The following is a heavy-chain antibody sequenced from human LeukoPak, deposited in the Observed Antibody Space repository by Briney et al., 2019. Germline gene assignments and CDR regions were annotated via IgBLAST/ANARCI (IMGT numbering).Heavy chain of an antibody. Sequence: RPGASLRLSCVASGFTFSDYYMSWIRQAPGKGLEWISYISSSGGSTNYADSVKGRFTISRVNPKNSLYLLMNTLRAEDTAMYYCARDFIHRSGEANYWGQGTLVTVSS. CDR1: GFTFSDYY. V-gene: IGHV3-11*05. CDR3: ARDFIHRSGEANY. CDR2: ISSSGGST. J-gene: IGHJ4*02. D-gene: IGHD3-22*01.